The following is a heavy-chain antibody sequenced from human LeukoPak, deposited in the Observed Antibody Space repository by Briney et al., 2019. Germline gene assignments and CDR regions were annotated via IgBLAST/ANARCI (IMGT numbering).Heavy chain of an antibody. CDR1: GFTFDDYG. V-gene: IGHV3-20*01. Sequence: PGGSLRLSCAASGFTFDDYGMSWVRQAPGKGLEWVSGINWNGGSTGYADSVKGRFTISRDNAKNSLYLQMNSLRAEDTALYHCARALRSSSWRTGFDYWGQGTLVTVSS. CDR2: INWNGGST. CDR3: ARALRSSSWRTGFDY. J-gene: IGHJ4*02. D-gene: IGHD6-13*01.